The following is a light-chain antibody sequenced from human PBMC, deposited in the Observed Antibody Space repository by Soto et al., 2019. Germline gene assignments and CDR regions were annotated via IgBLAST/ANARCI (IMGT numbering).Light chain of an antibody. CDR2: DAS. Sequence: EKVMTQSPATLSVYPGERATLSCRASQSVRSNLAWYQQNPGQPPRLLIYDASSRATGIPSRFSGSGSGTEFTLTISSLKSEDFAVYYCQQYDNWPRTFGQGTKVDIK. CDR1: QSVRSN. J-gene: IGKJ1*01. V-gene: IGKV3-15*01. CDR3: QQYDNWPRT.